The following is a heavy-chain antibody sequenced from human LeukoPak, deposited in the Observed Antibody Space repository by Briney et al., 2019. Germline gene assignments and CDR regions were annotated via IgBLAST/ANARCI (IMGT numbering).Heavy chain of an antibody. CDR1: GFTFSSYA. CDR2: ISYDGSNK. Sequence: PGGSLRLSCAASGFTFSSYAMHWVRQAPGKGLEWVAVISYDGSNKYYADSVKGRFSISRGNSKNTLYLQMNSLRAEDTAVYYCARELIAVAGTGNYYYGMDVWGQGTTVTVSS. D-gene: IGHD6-19*01. V-gene: IGHV3-30-3*01. CDR3: ARELIAVAGTGNYYYGMDV. J-gene: IGHJ6*02.